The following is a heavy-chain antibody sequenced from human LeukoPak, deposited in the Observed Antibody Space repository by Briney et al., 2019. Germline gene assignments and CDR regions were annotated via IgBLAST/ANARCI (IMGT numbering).Heavy chain of an antibody. D-gene: IGHD6-19*01. CDR3: AKSTESSGWYDY. J-gene: IGHJ4*02. CDR2: ISTSGTT. V-gene: IGHV4-61*02. Sequence: NPSETLSLTCTVSGGSISSGSYYWSWIRQPAGKGLEWIGRISTSGTTNYNPSLKSRVTISLDTSKNHFSLKLTSVTAADTAVYYCAKSTESSGWYDYWGQGTLVTVSS. CDR1: GGSISSGSYY.